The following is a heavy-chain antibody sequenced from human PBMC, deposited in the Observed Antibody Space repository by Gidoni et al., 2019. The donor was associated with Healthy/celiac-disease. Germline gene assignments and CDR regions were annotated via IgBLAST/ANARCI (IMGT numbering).Heavy chain of an antibody. V-gene: IGHV3-9*01. CDR1: GFTFDDYA. CDR3: AKAPIYGDYYGVFDY. Sequence: EVQLVESGGGLVQPGRSLRLSCAASGFTFDDYAMHWVRQAPGKGLEWVSGISWNSGRIGYADSVKGRFTISRDNAKNSLYLQMNSLRPEDTALYYCAKAPIYGDYYGVFDYWGQGTLVTVSS. D-gene: IGHD4-17*01. J-gene: IGHJ4*02. CDR2: ISWNSGRI.